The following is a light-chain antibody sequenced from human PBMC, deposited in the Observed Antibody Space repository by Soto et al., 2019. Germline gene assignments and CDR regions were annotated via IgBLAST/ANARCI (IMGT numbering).Light chain of an antibody. CDR1: QSISTY. V-gene: IGKV1-39*01. CDR3: QQGYSSPHT. CDR2: GAS. J-gene: IGKJ2*01. Sequence: DIQMTQSPSSLSASIGDRVTITCRASQSISTYLNWYQQKPGKAPNLLMYGASSLQTGVPSRFSGSGSGTDFTLTISSLQPEDFATYYCQQGYSSPHTFGQGTKLEIK.